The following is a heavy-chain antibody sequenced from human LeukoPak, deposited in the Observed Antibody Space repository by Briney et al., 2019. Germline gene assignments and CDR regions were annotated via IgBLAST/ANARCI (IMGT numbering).Heavy chain of an antibody. J-gene: IGHJ5*02. CDR1: VYIFTGYY. CDR2: INPNSGDT. V-gene: IGHV1-2*02. Sequence: ASVMVSCKASVYIFTGYYIHWVRQAPGQGLEWMGWINPNSGDTNYAQKFQDRVTLTRGTSISTVYMELTNLRSDDTAVYYCARPNGDYYNWFDPWGQGTLVTVSS. CDR3: ARPNGDYYNWFDP. D-gene: IGHD4-17*01.